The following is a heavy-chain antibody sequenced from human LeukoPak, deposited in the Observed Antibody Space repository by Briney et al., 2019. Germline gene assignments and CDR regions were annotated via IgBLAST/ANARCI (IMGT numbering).Heavy chain of an antibody. J-gene: IGHJ4*02. Sequence: GGSLRLSCAASGFTFSSYAMSWVRQAPGEGLEWVSAISGSGGSTYYADSVKGRFTISRDNAKNSLYLQMNSLRAEDMALYYCAKGNGYSSGWYYFDYWGQGTLVTVSS. CDR2: ISGSGGST. D-gene: IGHD6-19*01. CDR1: GFTFSSYA. CDR3: AKGNGYSSGWYYFDY. V-gene: IGHV3-23*01.